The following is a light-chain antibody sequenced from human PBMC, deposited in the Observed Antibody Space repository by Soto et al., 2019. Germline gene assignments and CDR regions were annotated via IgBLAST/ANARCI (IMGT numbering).Light chain of an antibody. CDR2: GSS. CDR3: QSYDSSLSVWV. J-gene: IGLJ3*02. V-gene: IGLV1-40*01. CDR1: SSNIGAGYD. Sequence: QSVLTQPPSVSGAPGQRVTISCTGSSSNIGAGYDVHWYQQLPGTAPKLLIYGSSNRPSGVPGRFSGSKSVTSASLAITGLQAEDEADYYCQSYDSSLSVWVFGGGTKLAVL.